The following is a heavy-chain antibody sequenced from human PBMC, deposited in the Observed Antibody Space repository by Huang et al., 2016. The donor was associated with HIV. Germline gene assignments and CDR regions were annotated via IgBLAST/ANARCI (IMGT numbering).Heavy chain of an antibody. D-gene: IGHD6-13*01. CDR3: AKEIAVPGSRWFDP. V-gene: IGHV3-30*18. J-gene: IGHJ5*02. Sequence: QVQLVESGGGVVQPGRSLRLSCAASEFTFSDYAMHWVRQAPGKGLEWLAVISYDGNYKNHADSVNGRFTISRDNSKNTLYLEMNSLRAEDTAVYFCAKEIAVPGSRWFDPWGQGTLVTVSS. CDR2: ISYDGNYK. CDR1: EFTFSDYA.